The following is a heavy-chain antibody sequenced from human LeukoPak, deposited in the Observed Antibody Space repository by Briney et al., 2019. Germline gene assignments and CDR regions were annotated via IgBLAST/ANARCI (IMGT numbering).Heavy chain of an antibody. Sequence: GGSLRLSCAASGFTFSSYSMNWVRQAPGKGLEWVSSISSSSSYIYYADSVKGRFTISRDNAKNSLYLQMNSLRAEDTAVYYCARVEVRGVPMFYYYYGMDVWGQGTTVTVSS. CDR1: GFTFSSYS. J-gene: IGHJ6*02. CDR3: ARVEVRGVPMFYYYYGMDV. CDR2: ISSSSSYI. V-gene: IGHV3-21*01. D-gene: IGHD3-10*01.